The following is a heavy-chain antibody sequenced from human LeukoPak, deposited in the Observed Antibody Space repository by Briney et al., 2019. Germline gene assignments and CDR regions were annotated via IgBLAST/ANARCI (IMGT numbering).Heavy chain of an antibody. CDR3: ARGSGGQHEFDY. V-gene: IGHV3-13*01. J-gene: IGHJ4*02. Sequence: GGSLRLSCSASGFTLSNYDMHWVRQTTGKGLEWVSGIGTAGDTYYTGSVKGRFTISRENAKNSLYLQMNSLRAGDTAVYYCARGSGGQHEFDYWGQGILVAVSS. CDR2: IGTAGDT. D-gene: IGHD1-26*01. CDR1: GFTLSNYD.